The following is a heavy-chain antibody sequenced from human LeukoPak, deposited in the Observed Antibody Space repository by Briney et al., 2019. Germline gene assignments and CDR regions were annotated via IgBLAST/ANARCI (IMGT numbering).Heavy chain of an antibody. CDR3: ARHTSGWHDAFDI. V-gene: IGHV4-39*01. J-gene: IGHJ3*02. Sequence: SETLSLTCTVSGGSISSSSYYWGWIRQPPGKGLEWIGSIYYSGSTYYNPSLRSRVTISVDTSKSQFPLRLSSVTAADTDVYYCARHTSGWHDAFDIWGQGTMVTVSS. D-gene: IGHD6-19*01. CDR1: GGSISSSSYY. CDR2: IYYSGST.